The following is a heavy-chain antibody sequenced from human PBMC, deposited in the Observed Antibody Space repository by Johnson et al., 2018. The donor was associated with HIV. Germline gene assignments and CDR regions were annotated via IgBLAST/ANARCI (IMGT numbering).Heavy chain of an antibody. CDR3: AIPYVYDSGDYR. V-gene: IGHV3-11*04. CDR1: GFTFSDYY. Sequence: QVQLVESGGGLVKPGGSLRLSCAASGFTFSDYYMSWIRQAPGKGLEWVSYISSSGSPIYYADSVKGRFTISRDNAKNSLSLQMNSLRAEDTAGYDCAIPYVYDSGDYRWGQGTMVTVSS. D-gene: IGHD3-22*01. J-gene: IGHJ3*01. CDR2: ISSSGSPI.